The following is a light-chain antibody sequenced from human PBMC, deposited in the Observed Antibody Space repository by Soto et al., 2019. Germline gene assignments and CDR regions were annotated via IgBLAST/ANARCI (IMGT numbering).Light chain of an antibody. V-gene: IGLV2-8*01. CDR1: SSDVGGYNY. Sequence: QSVLAQPPSASGSPGQSVTISCTGTSSDVGGYNYVSWYQQYPGRAPKLMIYEVTKRPSGVPDRFSGSKSGNTASLTVSGLQAEDEADCYCSSYAASNNFYFVFGGGT. CDR2: EVT. CDR3: SSYAASNNFYFV. J-gene: IGLJ3*02.